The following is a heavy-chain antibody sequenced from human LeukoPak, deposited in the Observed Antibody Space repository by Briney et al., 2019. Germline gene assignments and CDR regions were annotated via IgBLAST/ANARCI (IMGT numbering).Heavy chain of an antibody. Sequence: ASMKVSCKASGGTFSSYAISWVRQAPGQGLEWMGGIIPIFGTANYAQKFQGRVTITADESTSTAYMELSSLRSEDTAVYYCARGYCSGGSCYPIDYWGQGTLVTVSS. CDR1: GGTFSSYA. V-gene: IGHV1-69*13. CDR3: ARGYCSGGSCYPIDY. CDR2: IIPIFGTA. D-gene: IGHD2-15*01. J-gene: IGHJ4*02.